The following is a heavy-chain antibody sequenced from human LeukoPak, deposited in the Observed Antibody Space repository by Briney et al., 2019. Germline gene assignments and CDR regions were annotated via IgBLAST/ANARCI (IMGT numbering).Heavy chain of an antibody. CDR2: IIPIVGIP. V-gene: IGHV1-69*04. D-gene: IGHD2-2*01. J-gene: IGHJ4*02. CDR3: AGVEYCSGNNCQEYYFHY. Sequence: ASVTVSCKASGGTFSSFAINWVRQAPGQGLEWMGRIIPIVGIPNYAQKFQGRVTITADKSTSTAYMELSSLRSEDTAVYYCAGVEYCSGNNCQEYYFHYWGQGTLVTVSS. CDR1: GGTFSSFA.